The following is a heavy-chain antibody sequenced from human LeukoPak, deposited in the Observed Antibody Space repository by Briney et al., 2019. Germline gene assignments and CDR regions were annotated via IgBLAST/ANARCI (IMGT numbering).Heavy chain of an antibody. J-gene: IGHJ3*01. CDR2: INSDGSTT. Sequence: GGSLRLSCAASGFTFSSYWMHWVRQAPGKGLVWVSRINSDGSTTTYADSVKGRFTISRDNAKNTLYLQMNSLRAEDTAVYYCARYYDYWRGYNSAFDLWGQGTKVTVSS. D-gene: IGHD3-3*01. CDR1: GFTFSSYW. V-gene: IGHV3-74*01. CDR3: ARYYDYWRGYNSAFDL.